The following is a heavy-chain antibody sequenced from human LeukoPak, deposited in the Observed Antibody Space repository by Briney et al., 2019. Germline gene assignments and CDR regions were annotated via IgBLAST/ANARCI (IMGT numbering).Heavy chain of an antibody. CDR1: GYSFSNYW. CDR3: ARYVEYSSGWYFDY. D-gene: IGHD6-19*01. CDR2: IYPANSDT. J-gene: IGHJ4*02. Sequence: GESLKISCKGSGYSFSNYWIGWVRQMPGKGLEWMGIIYPANSDTRYSPSFQGQVTISADKSISTAFLRWSSLKVSDTAMYYCARYVEYSSGWYFDYWGQGTLVTVSS. V-gene: IGHV5-51*01.